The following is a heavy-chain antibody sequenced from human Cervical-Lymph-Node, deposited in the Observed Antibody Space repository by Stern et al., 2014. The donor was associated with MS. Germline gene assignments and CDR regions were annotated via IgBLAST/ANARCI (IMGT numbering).Heavy chain of an antibody. CDR1: GATITSHF. V-gene: IGHV4-59*11. CDR2: IYYRGTT. J-gene: IGHJ5*02. Sequence: QVQLVQSGPGLLRPSGTLSLTCNVSGATITSHFWSWIRQPPGKGLEWSGYIYYRGTTNYNASLKGRVAISIATSKTQFSLRLSSVTPADTAVYYCARATDLWGPGTLVTVSS. CDR3: ARATDL.